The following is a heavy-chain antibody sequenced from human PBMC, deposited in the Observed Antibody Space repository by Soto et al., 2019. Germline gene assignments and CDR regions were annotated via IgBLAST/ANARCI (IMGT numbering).Heavy chain of an antibody. Sequence: QVQLVQSGAEVKKPGSSVKVSCKASGGTFSTSTFTWVRQAPGQGLEWMGRTIPILDVADYAQDFQGRVTNTADKSTSTDYIELTSLTSKDTAVYYCARDSPIGSTYSGYDAIDSWGQGTLVTVSS. D-gene: IGHD5-12*01. CDR1: GGTFSTST. J-gene: IGHJ4*02. CDR2: TIPILDVA. V-gene: IGHV1-69*08. CDR3: ARDSPIGSTYSGYDAIDS.